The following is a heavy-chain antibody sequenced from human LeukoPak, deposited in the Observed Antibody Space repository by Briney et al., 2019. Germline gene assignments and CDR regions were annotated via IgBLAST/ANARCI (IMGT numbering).Heavy chain of an antibody. CDR1: GGSISSSSYC. CDR2: IYYSGST. CDR3: ARQSGYYRNYFDY. D-gene: IGHD3-3*01. Sequence: SETLSLTCTVSGGSISSSSYCWGWIRQPPGKGLEWIGSIYYSGSTYYNPSLKSRVTISVDTSKNQFSLKLSSVTAADTAVYYCARQSGYYRNYFDYWGQGTLVTVSS. V-gene: IGHV4-39*01. J-gene: IGHJ4*02.